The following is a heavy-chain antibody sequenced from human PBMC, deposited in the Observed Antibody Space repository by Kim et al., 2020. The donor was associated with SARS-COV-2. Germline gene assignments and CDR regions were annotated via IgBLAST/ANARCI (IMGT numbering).Heavy chain of an antibody. Sequence: ASVKVSCKASGYTFTGYYMHWVRQAPGQGLEWMGWINPNSGGTNYAQKFQGRVTMTRDTSISTAYMELSRLRSDDTAVYYCARGLNYYDSSGYAGGFDYWGQGTLVTVSS. J-gene: IGHJ4*02. D-gene: IGHD3-22*01. V-gene: IGHV1-2*02. CDR1: GYTFTGYY. CDR2: INPNSGGT. CDR3: ARGLNYYDSSGYAGGFDY.